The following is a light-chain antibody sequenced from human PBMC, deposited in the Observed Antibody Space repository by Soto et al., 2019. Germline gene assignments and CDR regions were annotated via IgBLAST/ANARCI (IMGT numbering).Light chain of an antibody. CDR1: QNINTK. CDR3: QQYNNWPPLT. V-gene: IGKV3-15*01. CDR2: GAS. J-gene: IGKJ4*01. Sequence: VTLSVFPGARATLSCRASQNINTKLAWYQQMPGQAPRLLIHGASTRATGIPARFSGSGSGTEFTLTISSLQSEDFAVYYCQQYNNWPPLTFGGGTKVDI.